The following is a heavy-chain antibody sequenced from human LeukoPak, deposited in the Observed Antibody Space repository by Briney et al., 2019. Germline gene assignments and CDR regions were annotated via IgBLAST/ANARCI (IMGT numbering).Heavy chain of an antibody. CDR3: ARVPRDIGRLNNWGLRFDP. Sequence: PSETLSLTCTVSGGSISSYYWSWIRQPPGKGLEWIGYIYYSGSTNYNPSLKSRVTISVDTSKNQFSLKLSSVTAADTAVYYCARVPRDIGRLNNWGLRFDPWGQGTLVTVSS. V-gene: IGHV4-59*01. D-gene: IGHD7-27*01. CDR2: IYYSGST. CDR1: GGSISSYY. J-gene: IGHJ5*02.